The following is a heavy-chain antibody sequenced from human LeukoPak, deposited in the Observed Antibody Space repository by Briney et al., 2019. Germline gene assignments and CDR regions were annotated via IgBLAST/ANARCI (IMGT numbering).Heavy chain of an antibody. CDR2: VSNDGTNK. CDR1: GFTFRSYA. Sequence: GGSLRLSCAASGFTFRSYAMHWVRQAPGKGLEWVAVVSNDGTNKYYADSVRGRFTISRDNSKNTLYLQMNSLRAEDTAVYYCARGRRIAAASDYWGQGTLVTVSS. CDR3: ARGRRIAAASDY. D-gene: IGHD6-13*01. J-gene: IGHJ4*02. V-gene: IGHV3-30-3*01.